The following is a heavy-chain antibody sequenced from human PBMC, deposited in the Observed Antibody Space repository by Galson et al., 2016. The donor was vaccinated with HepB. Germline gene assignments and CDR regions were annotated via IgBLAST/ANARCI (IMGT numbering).Heavy chain of an antibody. D-gene: IGHD2-15*01. Sequence: SETLSLTCAVYGGSFSGYYWTWIRQSPGKGLEWIGEINHSGSTRYSPSLKSRVTISVDTSKKQFSLGLTSVTAADTAVYYCAREYCSGGSCYGFDYWGQGTLATVSS. CDR1: GGSFSGYY. CDR2: INHSGST. CDR3: AREYCSGGSCYGFDY. J-gene: IGHJ4*02. V-gene: IGHV4-34*01.